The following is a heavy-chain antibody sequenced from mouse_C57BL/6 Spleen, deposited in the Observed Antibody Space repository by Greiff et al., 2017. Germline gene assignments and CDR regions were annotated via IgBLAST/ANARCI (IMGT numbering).Heavy chain of an antibody. CDR1: GYTFTNYW. CDR2: IYPGGGYT. J-gene: IGHJ3*01. D-gene: IGHD2-1*01. CDR3: ARGGTNGNPWFAY. V-gene: IGHV1-63*01. Sequence: QVQLQQSGAELVRPGTSVKMSCKASGYTFTNYWIGWAKQRPGHGLEWIGDIYPGGGYTNYNEKFKGKAPLTADKSSSTAYMQFSSLTSEDSAIYYCARGGTNGNPWFAYWGQGTLVTVSA.